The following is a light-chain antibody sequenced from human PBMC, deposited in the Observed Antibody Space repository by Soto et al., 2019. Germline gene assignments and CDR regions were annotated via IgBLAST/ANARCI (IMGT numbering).Light chain of an antibody. CDR1: SSNVANNF. CDR2: NND. J-gene: IGLJ1*01. Sequence: QSVLTQPPSASGTPGQRVIISCSGSSSNVANNFVYWYQQFPGTAPKLLIYNNDRRPSGVPERFSGSKSGTSASLAISGLRSEDEANSSCATWDGGLSGPFVFGTGTKVTVL. V-gene: IGLV1-47*02. CDR3: ATWDGGLSGPFV.